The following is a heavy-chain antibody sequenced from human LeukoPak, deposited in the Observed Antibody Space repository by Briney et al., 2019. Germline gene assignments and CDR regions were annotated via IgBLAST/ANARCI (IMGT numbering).Heavy chain of an antibody. CDR1: GYTFTSYG. V-gene: IGHV1-18*01. J-gene: IGHJ6*02. Sequence: ASVKVSCKASGYTFTSYGISWVRQAPGQGLEWMGWISAYNGNTNYAQKLQGRVTMTTDTSTSTAYMELRSLGSDDTAVYYCARSTYYYDSSGPLRGGYYYYYGMDVWGQGTTVTVSS. D-gene: IGHD3-22*01. CDR3: ARSTYYYDSSGPLRGGYYYYYGMDV. CDR2: ISAYNGNT.